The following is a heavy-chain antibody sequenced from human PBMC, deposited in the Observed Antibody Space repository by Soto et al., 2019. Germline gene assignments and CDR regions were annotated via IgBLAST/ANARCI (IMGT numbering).Heavy chain of an antibody. CDR3: ARDRYYYDSSGYQPHGY. V-gene: IGHV1-69*13. J-gene: IGHJ4*02. Sequence: ASVKVSCKASGGTFSSYAISWVRQAPGQGLEWMGGIIPIFGTANYAQKFQGRVTITADESTSTAYMELSSLRSEDTAVYYCARDRYYYDSSGYQPHGYWGQGTLVTVSS. CDR2: IIPIFGTA. D-gene: IGHD3-22*01. CDR1: GGTFSSYA.